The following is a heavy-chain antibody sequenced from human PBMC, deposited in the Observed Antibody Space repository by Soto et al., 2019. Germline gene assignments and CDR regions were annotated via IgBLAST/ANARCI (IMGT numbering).Heavy chain of an antibody. CDR3: TTEKDYSNYVESDAFDI. CDR2: IKSKTDGGTT. D-gene: IGHD4-4*01. J-gene: IGHJ3*02. CDR1: GFTFSNAW. V-gene: IGHV3-15*01. Sequence: GGLRLSCAASGFTFSNAWMSWVRQAPGKGLEWVGRIKSKTDGGTTDYAAPVKGRFTISRDDSKNTLYLQMNSLKTEDTAVYFCTTEKDYSNYVESDAFDIWGQGTMVTVS.